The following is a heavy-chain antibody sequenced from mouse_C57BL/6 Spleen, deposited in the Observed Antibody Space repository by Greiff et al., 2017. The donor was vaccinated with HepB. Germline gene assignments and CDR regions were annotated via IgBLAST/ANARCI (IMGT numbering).Heavy chain of an antibody. V-gene: IGHV1-72*01. D-gene: IGHD1-1*01. J-gene: IGHJ3*01. CDR3: ASEYGSSDVVFAY. Sequence: QVQLQQPGAELVKPGASVKLSCKASGYTFTSYWMHWVKQRPGRGLEWIGRIDPNSGGTKYNEKFKSKATLTVDKPSSTAYMQLSSLTSEDSAVYYCASEYGSSDVVFAYWGQGTLVTVSA. CDR1: GYTFTSYW. CDR2: IDPNSGGT.